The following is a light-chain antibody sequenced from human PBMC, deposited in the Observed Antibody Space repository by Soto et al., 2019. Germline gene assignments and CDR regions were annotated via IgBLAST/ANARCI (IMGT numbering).Light chain of an antibody. CDR2: GAA. CDR3: QHYSDWPPWT. Sequence: IVMTQSPDTLSVSPGERASLSCRASQSVKTKLAWSQKKPGQPPRLLIYGAAIRATGIPARFSGSGSGKEFTLTIGSLQSEDFAVYYCQHYSDWPPWTFGQGPKVEI. CDR1: QSVKTK. J-gene: IGKJ1*01. V-gene: IGKV3-15*01.